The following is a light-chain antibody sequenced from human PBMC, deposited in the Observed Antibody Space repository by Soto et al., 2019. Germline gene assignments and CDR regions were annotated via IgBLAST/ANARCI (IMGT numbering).Light chain of an antibody. CDR2: AAS. Sequence: DIQMTQSPSSLSASVGDRVTITCRASQSISSYLNWYQQKPGKAPKLLIYAASNLQSGVPLRFSGSGSGTDFTLSISSLQPEDFATYYCQQSYRTPLFGPGTKVDIK. CDR3: QQSYRTPL. V-gene: IGKV1-39*01. CDR1: QSISSY. J-gene: IGKJ3*01.